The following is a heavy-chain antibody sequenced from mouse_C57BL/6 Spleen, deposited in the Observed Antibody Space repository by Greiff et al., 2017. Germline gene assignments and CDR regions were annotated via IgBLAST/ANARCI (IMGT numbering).Heavy chain of an antibody. CDR1: GYTFTSYG. J-gene: IGHJ2*01. Sequence: VQVVESGAELARPGASVKLSCKASGYTFTSYGISWVKQRTGQGLEWIGEIYPRSGNTYYNEKFKGKATLTADKSSSTAYMELRSLTSEDSAVYFCARPVITTVVATGDYWGQGTTLTVSS. V-gene: IGHV1-81*01. CDR3: ARPVITTVVATGDY. CDR2: IYPRSGNT. D-gene: IGHD1-1*01.